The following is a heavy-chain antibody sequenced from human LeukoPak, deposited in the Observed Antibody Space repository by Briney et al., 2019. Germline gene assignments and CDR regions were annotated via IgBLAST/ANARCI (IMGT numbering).Heavy chain of an antibody. D-gene: IGHD3-10*01. V-gene: IGHV1-2*02. CDR3: ARDRIASMVRVGPRASTDRKFDY. Sequence: ASVKVSCKASGYTFTGYYMHWVRQAPGQGLEWMGWINPNSGGTNYAQKFQGRVTMTRDTSISTAYMERSRLRSDVTAVYYCARDRIASMVRVGPRASTDRKFDYWGQGTLVTVSS. J-gene: IGHJ4*02. CDR1: GYTFTGYY. CDR2: INPNSGGT.